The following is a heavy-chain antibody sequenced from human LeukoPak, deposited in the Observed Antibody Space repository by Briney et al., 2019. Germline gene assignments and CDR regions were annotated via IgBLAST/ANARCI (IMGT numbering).Heavy chain of an antibody. D-gene: IGHD6-19*01. J-gene: IGHJ4*02. V-gene: IGHV3-7*03. CDR2: IKEDGSEK. Sequence: GGSLRLSCAASGFTFSTYWMGWVRQAPGKGLEWLGNIKEDGSEKYYVDFVKGRFTISRDNAKNSLSLQMNSLRVEDTAVYYCARDRGWLTSDYWGQGTLVTVSS. CDR1: GFTFSTYW. CDR3: ARDRGWLTSDY.